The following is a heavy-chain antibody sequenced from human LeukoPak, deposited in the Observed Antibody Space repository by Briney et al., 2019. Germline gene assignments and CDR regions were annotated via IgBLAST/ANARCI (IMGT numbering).Heavy chain of an antibody. CDR1: GGSFSGYY. V-gene: IGHV4-34*01. Sequence: SETLSLTCAVYGGSFSGYYWSWIRQPPGKGLEWIGEINHSGSTNYNPSLKSRVTISVDTSKNQFSLKLSSVTAADTAVYYCARGGRGAPPGGYNWFDPWGQGTLVTVSS. J-gene: IGHJ5*02. D-gene: IGHD1-26*01. CDR3: ARGGRGAPPGGYNWFDP. CDR2: INHSGST.